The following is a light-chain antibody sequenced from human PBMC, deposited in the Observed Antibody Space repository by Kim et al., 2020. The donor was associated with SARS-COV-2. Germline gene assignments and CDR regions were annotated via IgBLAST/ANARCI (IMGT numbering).Light chain of an antibody. CDR2: DVS. V-gene: IGLV2-11*03. J-gene: IGLJ2*01. Sequence: GQSVTISCTGTSSDVGSYNYVSWYQQHPGKAPKVMIYDVSKRPSGVPDRFSGSKSGNTASLTISGLQADDEADYYCCSYAGTFTSLFGGGTRSPS. CDR3: CSYAGTFTSL. CDR1: SSDVGSYNY.